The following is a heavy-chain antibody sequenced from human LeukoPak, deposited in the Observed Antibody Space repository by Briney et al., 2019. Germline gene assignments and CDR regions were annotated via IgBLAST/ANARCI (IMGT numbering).Heavy chain of an antibody. J-gene: IGHJ6*03. D-gene: IGHD5-18*01. CDR1: GGSIGRDY. CDR2: VFYTGST. CDR3: AREPGGARGYSYGYGYYNYMDV. Sequence: KPSETLSLTCTVSGGSIGRDYWSWIRQPPGKGLGWIGYVFYTGSTNYNPSLKSRVTISVDASRNQFSLKLSSVTAADTAVYYCAREPGGARGYSYGYGYYNYMDVWGKGTTVTVSS. V-gene: IGHV4-59*01.